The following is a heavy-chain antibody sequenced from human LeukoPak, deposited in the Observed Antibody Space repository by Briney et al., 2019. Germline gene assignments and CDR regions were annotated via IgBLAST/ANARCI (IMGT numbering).Heavy chain of an antibody. CDR1: GGTFSSYA. V-gene: IGHV1-69*13. CDR2: IIPIFGTA. J-gene: IGHJ4*02. CDR3: ASGFGELSTYFDY. Sequence: SVKVSCKASGGTFSSYAISWVRQAPGQGLEWMGGIIPIFGTANYAQKFQGRVTITADESTSTAYMELSSLRSEDTAVYYRASGFGELSTYFDYWGQGTLVTVSS. D-gene: IGHD3-10*01.